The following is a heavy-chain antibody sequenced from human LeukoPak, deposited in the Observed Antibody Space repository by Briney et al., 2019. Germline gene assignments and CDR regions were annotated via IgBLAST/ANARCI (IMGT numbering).Heavy chain of an antibody. J-gene: IGHJ1*01. CDR2: IYTSGST. V-gene: IGHV4-4*09. CDR3: ARSSGGWYPYFQH. D-gene: IGHD6-19*01. Sequence: PSETLSLTCTVTGGSISSYYWSWIRQPPGKGLEWIGYIYTSGSTNYNPSLKSRVTISVDTSKNQFSLKLSSVTAADTAVYYCARSSGGWYPYFQHWGQGTLVTVSS. CDR1: GGSISSYY.